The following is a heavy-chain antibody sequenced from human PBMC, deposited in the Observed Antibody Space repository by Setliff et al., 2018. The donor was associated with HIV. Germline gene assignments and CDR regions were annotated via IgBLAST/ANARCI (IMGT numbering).Heavy chain of an antibody. CDR2: ISGYKGNT. CDR3: ARGRISVEAAPLGWFDP. D-gene: IGHD6-6*01. Sequence: ASVKVSCKASGYTFTNYAISWIRQAPGQGLEWLGWISGYKGNTNYAQKLQGRVTMTTETSTSTAYMELRSLRSDDTAVYYCARGRISVEAAPLGWFDPWGQGTLGTVPQ. CDR1: GYTFTNYA. J-gene: IGHJ5*02. V-gene: IGHV1-18*01.